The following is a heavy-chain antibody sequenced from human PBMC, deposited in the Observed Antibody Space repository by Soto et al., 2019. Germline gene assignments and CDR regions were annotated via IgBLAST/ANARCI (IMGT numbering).Heavy chain of an antibody. V-gene: IGHV3-30*18. CDR1: GFTFSSYG. CDR2: ISFDGSNK. D-gene: IGHD3-16*01. CDR3: AKDRRGLTYIFDY. J-gene: IGHJ4*02. Sequence: PGGSLRLSCAASGFTFSSYGMHWVRQAPGKGLEWVAIISFDGSNKYYADSVKGRFTISRDNSKDTLYLQMNSLRAEDTAVYYSAKDRRGLTYIFDYWGQGTLVTVSS.